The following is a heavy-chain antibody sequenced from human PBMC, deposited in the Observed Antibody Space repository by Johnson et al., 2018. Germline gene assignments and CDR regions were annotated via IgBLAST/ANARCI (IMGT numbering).Heavy chain of an antibody. D-gene: IGHD2-21*02. CDR3: ARVVRLAYCGGDCGAVDI. Sequence: QVQLVQSGAEVKKPGSSVKVSCKASGGTFSSYAISWVRQAPGQGLEWMGGIIPILGTANYAQKFPGRVTITADESTSTAYMELSSLRSGDTAVYYCARVVRLAYCGGDCGAVDIWGRGTMVTVSS. CDR1: GGTFSSYA. J-gene: IGHJ3*02. V-gene: IGHV1-69*01. CDR2: IIPILGTA.